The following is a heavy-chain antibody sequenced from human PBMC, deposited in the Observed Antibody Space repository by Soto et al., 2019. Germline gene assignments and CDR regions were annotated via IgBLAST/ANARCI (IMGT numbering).Heavy chain of an antibody. Sequence: PGGSLRLSCAASGFTFSSYWMSWVRQAPGKGLEWVANIKQDGSEKYYVDSVKGRFTISRDNAKNSLYLQMNSLRAEDTAVYYCAREARGWLRFSYYYYYYMDVWGKGTTVTVSS. J-gene: IGHJ6*03. CDR1: GFTFSSYW. CDR3: AREARGWLRFSYYYYYYMDV. V-gene: IGHV3-7*01. D-gene: IGHD5-12*01. CDR2: IKQDGSEK.